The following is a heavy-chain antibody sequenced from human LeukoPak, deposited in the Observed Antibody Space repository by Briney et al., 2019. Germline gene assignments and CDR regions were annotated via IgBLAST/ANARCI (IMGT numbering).Heavy chain of an antibody. CDR2: ISSSSSYI. J-gene: IGHJ4*02. V-gene: IGHV3-21*01. CDR1: GFTFSSYS. Sequence: GGSLRLSXAASGFTFSSYSMNWVRQAPGKGLEWVSSISSSSSYIYYADSVKGRFTISRDNAKNSLYLQMNSLRAEDTAVYYCARGGRKSYYFDYWGQGTLVTVSS. D-gene: IGHD3-16*01. CDR3: ARGGRKSYYFDY.